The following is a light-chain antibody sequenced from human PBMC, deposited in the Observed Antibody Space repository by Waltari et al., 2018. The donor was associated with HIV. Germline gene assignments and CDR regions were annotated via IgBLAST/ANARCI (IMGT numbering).Light chain of an antibody. V-gene: IGLV2-11*01. CDR1: SSNVGAYNY. CDR3: CSYAGLYKYV. CDR2: KPS. Sequence: QSALTQPRSVSGSPGQSVTISCTGTSSNVGAYNYISWYQVHPGKPPKVIIYKPSQRPSGVPGRFSGSRSGNTASLTISGLRAEDEAECYCCSYAGLYKYVFGTGTEVTVL. J-gene: IGLJ1*01.